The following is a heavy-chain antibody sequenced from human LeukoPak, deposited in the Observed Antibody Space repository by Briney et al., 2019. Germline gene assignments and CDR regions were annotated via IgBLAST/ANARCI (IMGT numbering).Heavy chain of an antibody. CDR2: ISGSGGST. CDR1: GFTFSSYA. V-gene: IGHV3-23*01. CDR3: AKDLPPYDSSGTLFDY. J-gene: IGHJ4*02. Sequence: PGGSLRLSCAASGFTFSSYAMSWVRQAPGKGLEWVSAISGSGGSTYYADSVKGRFTISRGNSKNTLYLQMNSLRAEDTAVYYCAKDLPPYDSSGTLFDYWGQGTLVTVSS. D-gene: IGHD3-22*01.